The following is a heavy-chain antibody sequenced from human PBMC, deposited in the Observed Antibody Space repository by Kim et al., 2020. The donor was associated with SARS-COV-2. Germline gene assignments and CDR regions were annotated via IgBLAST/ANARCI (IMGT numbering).Heavy chain of an antibody. D-gene: IGHD3-9*01. V-gene: IGHV4-4*08. CDR2: ISPSGSP. J-gene: IGHJ4*01. CDR1: GGSLHSYH. Sequence: SETLSLTCAVSGGSLHSYHWSWIRQAPGKGLEWVGYISPSGSPRYNPSLKSRITISLDTSKNAFYLHLVSLTAADTAVYYCAGGGEFYDILTGLGYWGHGTLVTVSS. CDR3: AGGGEFYDILTGLGY.